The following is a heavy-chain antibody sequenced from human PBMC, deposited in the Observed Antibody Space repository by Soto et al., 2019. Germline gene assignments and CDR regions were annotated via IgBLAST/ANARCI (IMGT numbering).Heavy chain of an antibody. Sequence: QVQLVQSGAEVKKPGDSVKVSCKASGYTFTSYGISWVRQAPGQGLEWMGWINPYNGNTKYAQKLQGRVTMTTDTSTSTAYMELRSLRSDDTAVYYCSRDDAVGLFDYWGQGTLVTVSS. V-gene: IGHV1-18*01. CDR2: INPYNGNT. D-gene: IGHD1-26*01. J-gene: IGHJ4*02. CDR1: GYTFTSYG. CDR3: SRDDAVGLFDY.